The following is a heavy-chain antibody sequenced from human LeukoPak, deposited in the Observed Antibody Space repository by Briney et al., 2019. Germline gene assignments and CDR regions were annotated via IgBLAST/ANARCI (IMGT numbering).Heavy chain of an antibody. CDR3: ARHHCSSISCHGRSSGDFDY. CDR1: GFTFGSYG. Sequence: GGSLRLSCAASGFTFGSYGMHWVRQAPGKGLEWVAVTSYDGSNKYYADSLKGRFTISRDNSKNTLYLQMNSLRAEDTAVYYCARHHCSSISCHGRSSGDFDYWGQGTLVTVSS. V-gene: IGHV3-30*03. D-gene: IGHD2-2*01. J-gene: IGHJ4*02. CDR2: TSYDGSNK.